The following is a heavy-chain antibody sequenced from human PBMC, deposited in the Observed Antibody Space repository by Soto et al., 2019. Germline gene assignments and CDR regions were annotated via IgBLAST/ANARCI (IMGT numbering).Heavy chain of an antibody. Sequence: EVQLVESGGGFVEPGGSLRLSCAASGFTFSTSWMHWVRQVPGKGLAWVSRINPDGNSTAYADSVNGRFTISRDNAKNTLYLQMNSLGVEDTAIYYCIRYAAVSHWSQGTLVTVSS. CDR2: INPDGNST. CDR3: IRYAAVSH. D-gene: IGHD2-8*01. CDR1: GFTFSTSW. V-gene: IGHV3-74*02. J-gene: IGHJ4*02.